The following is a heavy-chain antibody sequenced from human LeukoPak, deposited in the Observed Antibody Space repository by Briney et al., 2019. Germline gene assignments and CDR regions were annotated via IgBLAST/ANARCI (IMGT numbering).Heavy chain of an antibody. D-gene: IGHD2-2*01. CDR2: IWYDGSNK. CDR1: GFTFGSYG. J-gene: IGHJ4*02. V-gene: IGHV3-33*01. Sequence: GGSLRLSCAASGFTFGSYGMHWVRQAPGKGLEWVAVIWYDGSNKYYADSVKGRFTISRDNSKDTLYLQMNSLRAEDTAVYYCARSLRPYAPLDYWGQGTLVTVSS. CDR3: ARSLRPYAPLDY.